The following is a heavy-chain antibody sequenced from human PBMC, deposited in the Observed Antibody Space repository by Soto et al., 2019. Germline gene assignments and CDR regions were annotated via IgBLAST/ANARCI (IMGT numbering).Heavy chain of an antibody. CDR3: ARESGDWPLNWFDP. J-gene: IGHJ5*02. V-gene: IGHV3-74*01. CDR2: ITSDGKSK. D-gene: IGHD2-21*02. CDR1: GFNFSNHW. Sequence: GGSLRLSCAASGFNFSNHWMHWVRQRPGEGLVWVSRITSDGKSKAYAESVKGRFALSRDNAKNTLYLQMNGLTAEDTAVYYCARESGDWPLNWFDPWGLGTLVTVSS.